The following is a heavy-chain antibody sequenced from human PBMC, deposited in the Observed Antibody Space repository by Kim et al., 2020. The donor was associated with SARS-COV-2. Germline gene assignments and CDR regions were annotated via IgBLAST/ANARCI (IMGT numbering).Heavy chain of an antibody. CDR3: GRCAAAASTIAASDF. CDR1: GFSFSDYN. J-gene: IGHJ4*02. CDR2: ISSRSKTI. D-gene: IGHD6-13*01. Sequence: GGSLRLSCETSGFSFSDYNMNWVRQAPGKGLEWVSHISSRSKTIHYADSVKGRFTISRDNAKNSVDLQMNNLRDEDTAVYYCGRCAAAASTIAASDFWGQGTLVTVSS. V-gene: IGHV3-48*02.